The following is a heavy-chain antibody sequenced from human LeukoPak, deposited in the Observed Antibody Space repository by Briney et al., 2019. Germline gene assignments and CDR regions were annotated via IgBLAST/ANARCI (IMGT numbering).Heavy chain of an antibody. CDR2: ISAYNGNT. D-gene: IGHD5-12*01. CDR1: GYTFTSYG. J-gene: IGHJ4*02. CDR3: ARDSESGYEFLRDY. Sequence: GASVKVSCKASGYTFTSYGISWVRQAPGQGLEWMGWISAYNGNTNYAQKLQGRVTMTTDTSTSTAYMELRSLRSADTAVYYCARDSESGYEFLRDYWGQGTLVTVSS. V-gene: IGHV1-18*01.